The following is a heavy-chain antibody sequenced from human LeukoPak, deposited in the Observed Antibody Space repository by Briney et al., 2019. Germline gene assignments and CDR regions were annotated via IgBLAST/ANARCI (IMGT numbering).Heavy chain of an antibody. J-gene: IGHJ4*02. V-gene: IGHV3-7*01. CDR2: IKQDGSEK. CDR3: ARDTSGWLKTEPSFDY. CDR1: GFTFSSYW. Sequence: GGSLRLSCAASGFTFSSYWMSWVRQAPGKGLEWVANIKQDGSEKYYVDSVKGRFTISRDNAKNSLYLQMNSLRAEDTAVYYCARDTSGWLKTEPSFDYWGQGTLVTVSS. D-gene: IGHD6-19*01.